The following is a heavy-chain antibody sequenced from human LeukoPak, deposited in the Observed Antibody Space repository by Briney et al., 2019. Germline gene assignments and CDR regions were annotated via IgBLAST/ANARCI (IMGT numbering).Heavy chain of an antibody. Sequence: SETLSLTCAGYAGSFSGYYWSWIRQPPGKGLEWIGEINHSGSTNYNPSLKSRVTISVDTSKNQFSLKLSSVTAADTAVYYCARSVRRRVVPAAIHSDYWGQGTLVTVSS. CDR1: AGSFSGYY. CDR2: INHSGST. J-gene: IGHJ4*02. V-gene: IGHV4-34*01. D-gene: IGHD2-2*02. CDR3: ARSVRRRVVPAAIHSDY.